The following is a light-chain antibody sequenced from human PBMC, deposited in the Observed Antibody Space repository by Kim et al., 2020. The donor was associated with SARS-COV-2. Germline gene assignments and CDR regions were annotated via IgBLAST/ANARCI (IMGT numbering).Light chain of an antibody. CDR2: GAS. V-gene: IGKV1-16*01. Sequence: SASVGERVTISCRASRDVRNYLAWFQQKPRKAPKSLIYGASSLQSGVPSRFSGSGSGTDFTLTINSLQPEDFATYYCQHYNGYPYTFGQGTKLEI. CDR1: RDVRNY. J-gene: IGKJ2*01. CDR3: QHYNGYPYT.